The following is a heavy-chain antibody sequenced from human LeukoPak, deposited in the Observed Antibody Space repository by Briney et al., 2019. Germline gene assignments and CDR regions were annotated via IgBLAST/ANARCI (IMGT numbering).Heavy chain of an antibody. CDR3: LVWKHVFDR. CDR1: GFTFSDYY. D-gene: IGHD5/OR15-5a*01. Sequence: GGSLRLSCAASGFTFSDYYMSWIRQAPGKGLEWVSYVSSSSSYTNYADSVKGRFTISRDNSKNTLYLQMNSLRVEDTAVYYCLVWKHVFDRWGQGTLVTVSS. CDR2: VSSSSSYT. V-gene: IGHV3-11*06. J-gene: IGHJ5*02.